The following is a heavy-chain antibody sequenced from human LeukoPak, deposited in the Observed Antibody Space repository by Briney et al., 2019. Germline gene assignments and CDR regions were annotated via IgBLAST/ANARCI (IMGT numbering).Heavy chain of an antibody. V-gene: IGHV3-11*04. J-gene: IGHJ4*02. CDR3: ARGPSGYHNT. Sequence: GGSLRLSCAASGFTLSDNYMSWIRQAPGKGLEWVSYISTRGTTVYYADSVKGRFTISRDNSKNTLYLQMNSLRAEDTAVYYCARGPSGYHNTGGQGTLVTVSS. D-gene: IGHD5-12*01. CDR2: ISTRGTTV. CDR1: GFTLSDNY.